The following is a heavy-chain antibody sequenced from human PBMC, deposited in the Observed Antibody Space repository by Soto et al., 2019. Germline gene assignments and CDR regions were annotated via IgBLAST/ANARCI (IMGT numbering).Heavy chain of an antibody. CDR1: GGTFNSYA. D-gene: IGHD2-2*01. CDR2: IIPIFGTA. J-gene: IGHJ6*02. CDR3: ARVGLLGYCSSTSCISGMDV. Sequence: QVQLVQSGAEVKKPGSSVKVSCKASGGTFNSYAISWVRQAPGQGLEWMGVIIPIFGTAKYAQKFQGRVTITADKSTNTAYMELSTLRSEDTAVYYCARVGLLGYCSSTSCISGMDVWGQGPTVTVSS. V-gene: IGHV1-69*06.